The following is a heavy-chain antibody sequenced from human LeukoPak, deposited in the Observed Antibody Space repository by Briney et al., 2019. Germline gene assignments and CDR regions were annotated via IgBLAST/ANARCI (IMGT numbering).Heavy chain of an antibody. CDR1: GGSISSGSYC. CDR3: ASLHYDYVWGSYRPDY. Sequence: SQTLSLTCTVAGGSISSGSYCWSWIRQPAGKGLEWIGRICTSGSTNYNPSLKSRVTISVDTSKNQFSLKLSSVPAADTAVYYCASLHYDYVWGSYRPDYWGQGTLVTVSS. V-gene: IGHV4-61*02. J-gene: IGHJ4*02. D-gene: IGHD3-16*02. CDR2: ICTSGST.